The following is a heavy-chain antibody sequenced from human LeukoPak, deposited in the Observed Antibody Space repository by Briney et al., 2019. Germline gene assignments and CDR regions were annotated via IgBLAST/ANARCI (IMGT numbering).Heavy chain of an antibody. Sequence: ASVKVSCKASGYIFTSYYINWVRQAPGQGLEWMGWISGYNGRTDYAQMLQGRVTTTTDTSTSTAYMELRGLTSDDTAVYYCARGDNYKMLYYFEYWGQGTLVAVSS. CDR1: GYIFTSYY. CDR3: ARGDNYKMLYYFEY. D-gene: IGHD1-1*01. CDR2: ISGYNGRT. V-gene: IGHV1-18*01. J-gene: IGHJ4*02.